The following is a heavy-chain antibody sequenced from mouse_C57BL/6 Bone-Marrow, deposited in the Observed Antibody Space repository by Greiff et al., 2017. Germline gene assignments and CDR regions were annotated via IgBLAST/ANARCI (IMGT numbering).Heavy chain of an antibody. CDR1: GYAFTNYL. V-gene: IGHV1-54*01. D-gene: IGHD1-1*01. J-gene: IGHJ4*01. CDR2: INPGSGGT. Sequence: VQLQQSGAELVRPGTSVKVSCKASGYAFTNYLIEWVKQRPGQGLEWIGWINPGSGGTNYNEKFKGKATLTADTSSSTAYMQLSSLTSEDSAVYFCARSYGSDYAMDYWGQGTSVTVSS. CDR3: ARSYGSDYAMDY.